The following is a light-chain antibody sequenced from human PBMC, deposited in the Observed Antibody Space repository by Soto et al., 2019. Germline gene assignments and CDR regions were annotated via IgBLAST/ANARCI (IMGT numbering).Light chain of an antibody. V-gene: IGKV3-20*01. CDR3: QQYGGSPAIT. J-gene: IGKJ5*01. CDR1: QRVSSGY. CDR2: GAS. Sequence: EIGLTQSPGTLSLSPGERATLSWGAGQRVSSGYVAWYQQKPGQAPRLLIYGASSRATGIPDRFRASASGTDFTLTISRLEPEDFAAYFCQQYGGSPAITFGQGTRLEIK.